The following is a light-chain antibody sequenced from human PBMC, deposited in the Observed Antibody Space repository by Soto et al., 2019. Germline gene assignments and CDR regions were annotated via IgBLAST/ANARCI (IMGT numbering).Light chain of an antibody. CDR2: RNN. J-gene: IGLJ3*02. CDR3: AAWDDSLSGWV. Sequence: QSVLTQAPSESGTPGQRVTISCSGSSSNIGSNFVYWYQQLPGTAPKLLIYRNNQRPSGVPDRFSGSKSGTSASLVISGLRSEDEAGYYCAAWDDSLSGWVFGGGTKLTVL. V-gene: IGLV1-47*01. CDR1: SSNIGSNF.